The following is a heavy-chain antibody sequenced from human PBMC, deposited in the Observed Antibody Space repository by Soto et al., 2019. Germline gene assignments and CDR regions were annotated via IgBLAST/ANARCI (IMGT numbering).Heavy chain of an antibody. D-gene: IGHD5-12*01. CDR3: ARDRDVGDSGYDYRFLFDY. CDR1: GYTFTSYG. J-gene: IGHJ4*02. CDR2: ISAYNGNT. V-gene: IGHV1-18*01. Sequence: QVQLVQSGAEVKKPGASVKVSCKASGYTFTSYGISWVRQAPGQGLEWMGWISAYNGNTNYAQKLQGRVTMTADTSTSTAYMELRSLRSDDTAVYYCARDRDVGDSGYDYRFLFDYWGQGTLVTVSS.